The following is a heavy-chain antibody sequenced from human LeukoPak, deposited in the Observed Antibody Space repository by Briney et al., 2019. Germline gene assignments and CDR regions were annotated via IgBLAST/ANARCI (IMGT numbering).Heavy chain of an antibody. CDR2: INRDGVNK. V-gene: IGHV3-74*01. J-gene: IGHJ5*02. Sequence: GGSLRLSCAASGFTLSIYWIHWGRDAPGKGLVWVSHINRDGVNKSYADSVKGRFTISRDNAKNTLNLQMNSLRAEDTAVYYCARDLGQYYDTSDNWFDPWGQGTLVTVSS. CDR1: GFTLSIYW. CDR3: ARDLGQYYDTSDNWFDP. D-gene: IGHD3-22*01.